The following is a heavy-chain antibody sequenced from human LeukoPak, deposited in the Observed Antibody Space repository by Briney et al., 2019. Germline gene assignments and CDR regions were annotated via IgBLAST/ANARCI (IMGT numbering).Heavy chain of an antibody. CDR3: AREIQVYSGSSPNYYYYYMDV. D-gene: IGHD1-26*01. Sequence: ASVKVSCKASGYTFTSYYMHWVRQAPGQGLEWMGIINPSGGSTSYAQKFQGRVTMTRDTSTSTAYMELSSLRSEDTAVYYCAREIQVYSGSSPNYYYYYMDVWGKGTTVTISS. CDR2: INPSGGST. CDR1: GYTFTSYY. V-gene: IGHV1-46*01. J-gene: IGHJ6*03.